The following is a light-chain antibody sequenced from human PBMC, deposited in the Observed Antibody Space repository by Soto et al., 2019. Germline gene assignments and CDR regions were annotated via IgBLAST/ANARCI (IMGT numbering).Light chain of an antibody. Sequence: EILITQSPATLSVSPGERATLSCRASQSVSSNLAWYQQIPGQAPRLLIYGASTRATGVPDRFSGSGSGTEFTLTISSLQSADFAVYYCLQYNIWPPGTFGQGTRLEI. CDR1: QSVSSN. V-gene: IGKV3-15*01. J-gene: IGKJ5*01. CDR3: LQYNIWPPGT. CDR2: GAS.